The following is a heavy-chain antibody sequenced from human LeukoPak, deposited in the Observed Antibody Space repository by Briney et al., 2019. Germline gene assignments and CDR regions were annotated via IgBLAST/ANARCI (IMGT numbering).Heavy chain of an antibody. CDR3: AKGLGYGARLGLY. Sequence: PGGSLRLSCAASGFTFSSYAMSWVRQAPGKGLEWVAVIWYDGSNKYYADSVKGRFTISRDNSKNTLYLQMNSLRAEDTAVYYCAKGLGYGARLGLYWGQGTLVTVSS. J-gene: IGHJ4*02. D-gene: IGHD1-1*01. V-gene: IGHV3-33*08. CDR1: GFTFSSYA. CDR2: IWYDGSNK.